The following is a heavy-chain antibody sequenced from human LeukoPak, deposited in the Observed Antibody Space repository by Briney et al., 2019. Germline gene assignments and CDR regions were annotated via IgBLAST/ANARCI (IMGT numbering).Heavy chain of an antibody. Sequence: SETLSLTCSVSDDSITMYYWSWIRQPAGKGLEWIGRIYTSGSTSYNPSLKSRVTISVDTSKNQFSLKLSSVTAADTAVYYCARQNDILTGYDYWGQGTLVTVSS. D-gene: IGHD3-9*01. J-gene: IGHJ4*02. CDR2: IYTSGST. CDR1: DDSITMYY. CDR3: ARQNDILTGYDY. V-gene: IGHV4-4*07.